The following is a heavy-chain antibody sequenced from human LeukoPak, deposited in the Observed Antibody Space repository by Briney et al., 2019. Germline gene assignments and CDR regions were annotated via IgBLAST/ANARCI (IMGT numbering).Heavy chain of an antibody. CDR1: GYTFTGYY. J-gene: IGHJ5*02. CDR3: ARDPTPYYHDSSGYYSVGWFDP. D-gene: IGHD3-22*01. CDR2: LNPNSGGT. Sequence: GASVKVSCKASGYTFTGYYMHWVRQAPGQGLEWMGWLNPNSGGTNYAQKFQGRVTMTRDTSISTAYMELSRLRSDDTAVYYCARDPTPYYHDSSGYYSVGWFDPWGHGTLVTVSS. V-gene: IGHV1-2*02.